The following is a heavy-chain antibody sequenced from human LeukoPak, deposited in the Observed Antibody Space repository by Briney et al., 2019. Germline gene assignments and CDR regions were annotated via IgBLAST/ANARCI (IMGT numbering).Heavy chain of an antibody. CDR1: GFTFSSYS. CDR3: ASTPTYHPDSSGYSGY. V-gene: IGHV3-21*01. D-gene: IGHD3-22*01. J-gene: IGHJ4*02. CDR2: ITSSSSYK. Sequence: GGSLRLSCAASGFTFSSYSMNWVRQAPGKGLEWVSFITSSSSYKYYADSVKGRFTISRDNAKSSLYLQMNSLRAEDTAVYYCASTPTYHPDSSGYSGYWGQGTLVTVSS.